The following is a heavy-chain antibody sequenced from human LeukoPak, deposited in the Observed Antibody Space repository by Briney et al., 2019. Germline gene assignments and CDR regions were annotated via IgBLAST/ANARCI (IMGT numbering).Heavy chain of an antibody. CDR3: AKDPRPRSFDSTGYTDF. CDR2: IQFDDSRK. V-gene: IGHV3-30*02. CDR1: GFTFSSYG. J-gene: IGHJ4*02. Sequence: PGGSLRLSCAASGFTFSSYGMHWVRQAPGKSLEWVSFIQFDDSRKYYAESVKGRFTISRDNSKNTVYLQMNSLRGEDTAVYYCAKDPRPRSFDSTGYTDFWGQGTLVTVSS. D-gene: IGHD3-22*01.